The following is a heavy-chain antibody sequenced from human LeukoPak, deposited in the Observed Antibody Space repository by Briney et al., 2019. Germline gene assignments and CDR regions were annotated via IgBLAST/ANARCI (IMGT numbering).Heavy chain of an antibody. V-gene: IGHV1-2*02. J-gene: IGHJ5*02. CDR1: GYTFTGYY. Sequence: ASVKVSCKASGYTFTGYYIHWVRQAPGQGPEYMGWINPNSGDTNYAQKFQDRVTLTRDTSINTAYMELSNLRSDDTAMYYCARPNGDFYNWLDTWGQGTLVTVSS. CDR2: INPNSGDT. CDR3: ARPNGDFYNWLDT. D-gene: IGHD2-21*02.